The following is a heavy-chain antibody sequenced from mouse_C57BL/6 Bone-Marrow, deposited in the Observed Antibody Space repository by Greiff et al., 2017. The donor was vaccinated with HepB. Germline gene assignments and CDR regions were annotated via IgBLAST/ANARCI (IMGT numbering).Heavy chain of an antibody. D-gene: IGHD6-5*01. CDR2: INPSSGYT. CDR3: ARRAYREWFAY. J-gene: IGHJ3*01. V-gene: IGHV1-7*01. Sequence: VQVVESGAELARPGASVKLSCKASGYTFTSYWMHWVKQRPGQGLEWIGYINPSSGYTKYNQKFKDKATLTADKSSSTAYMQLSSLTYEDSAVYDCARRAYREWFAYWGQGTLVTVSA. CDR1: GYTFTSYW.